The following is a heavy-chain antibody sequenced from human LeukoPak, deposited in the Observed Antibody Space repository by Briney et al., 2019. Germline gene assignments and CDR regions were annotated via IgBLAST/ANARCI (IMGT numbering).Heavy chain of an antibody. Sequence: GGSLRLSCTAFGFTFGDYAMSWVRQAPGKGLGGVGFIRSKGYGGTTEYAASVKGRFNISRDDSKSIAYLQMNSLKTEDTAVYYCVRGGQQLVLYWGQGTLVTVSS. CDR2: IRSKGYGGTT. J-gene: IGHJ4*02. D-gene: IGHD6-13*01. V-gene: IGHV3-49*04. CDR3: VRGGQQLVLY. CDR1: GFTFGDYA.